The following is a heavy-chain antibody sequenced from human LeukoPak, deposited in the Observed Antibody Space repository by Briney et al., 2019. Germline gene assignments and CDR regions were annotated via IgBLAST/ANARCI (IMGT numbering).Heavy chain of an antibody. CDR1: GGSISNYY. Sequence: KPSETLSLTCTVPGGSISNYYWSWVRQPPGKGLEWIGYIYYSGNTNYNPSLKSRVTISLNTSKNQFSLKLTSVTAADTAVYYCTRDYTSRWCYFDHWGQGTLVTVSS. V-gene: IGHV4-59*01. D-gene: IGHD6-19*01. CDR2: IYYSGNT. J-gene: IGHJ4*02. CDR3: TRDYTSRWCYFDH.